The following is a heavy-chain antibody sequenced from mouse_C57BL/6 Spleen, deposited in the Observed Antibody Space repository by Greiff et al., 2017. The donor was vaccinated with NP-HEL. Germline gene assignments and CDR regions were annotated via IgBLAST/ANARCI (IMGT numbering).Heavy chain of an antibody. CDR3: SRMPAVVATPDYAMDY. CDR1: GYTFTRYW. V-gene: IGHV1-61*01. Sequence: VQLQQPGAELVRPGSSVKLSCKASGYTFTRYWMDWVKQRPGQGLEWIGNIYPSDSETHYTQQFKDKATLTVDKSSSTAYMQLSSLTSEDSAVYYCSRMPAVVATPDYAMDYWGQGTSVTVSS. CDR2: IYPSDSET. J-gene: IGHJ4*01. D-gene: IGHD1-1*01.